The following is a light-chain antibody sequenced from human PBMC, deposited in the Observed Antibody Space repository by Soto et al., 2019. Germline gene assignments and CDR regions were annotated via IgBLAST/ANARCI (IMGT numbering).Light chain of an antibody. Sequence: LCPGENATLSCRASQSVRTYLAWYQVKPGQAPRLLIYDASRRASGVPARFSGSGPGTDFTLTISSLEPEDFAIYYCQQRTTWPTIHLGQRTRLAIK. CDR2: DAS. CDR1: QSVRTY. V-gene: IGKV3D-11*02. J-gene: IGKJ5*01. CDR3: QQRTTWPTIH.